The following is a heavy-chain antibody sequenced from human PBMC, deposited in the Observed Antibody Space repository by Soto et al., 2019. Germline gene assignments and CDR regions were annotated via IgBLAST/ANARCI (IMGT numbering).Heavy chain of an antibody. V-gene: IGHV1-69*01. CDR2: IIPIFGTA. CDR3: ARADTAMASYYYYYGMDV. CDR1: GGTFSSYA. Sequence: QVQLVQSGAEVKKPGSSVKVSCKASGGTFSSYAISWVRRAPGQGLEWMGGIIPIFGTANYAQKFQGRVTITADESTSTAYMELSSLRSEDTAVYYCARADTAMASYYYYYGMDVWGQGTTVTVSS. D-gene: IGHD5-18*01. J-gene: IGHJ6*02.